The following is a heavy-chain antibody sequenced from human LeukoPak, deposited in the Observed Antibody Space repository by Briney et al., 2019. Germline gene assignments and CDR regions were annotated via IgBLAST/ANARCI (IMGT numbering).Heavy chain of an antibody. CDR2: IKSKTDGGTT. CDR1: GFTFSNVW. Sequence: PGGSLRLSCAASGFTFSNVWMSWVRQAPGKGLEWVGRIKSKTDGGTTDNAAPVKGRFTISRDDSKNTLNLQMNSLKTEDTAVYYCTPSIAVAGSLDYWGQGTLVTV. D-gene: IGHD6-19*01. CDR3: TPSIAVAGSLDY. J-gene: IGHJ4*02. V-gene: IGHV3-15*01.